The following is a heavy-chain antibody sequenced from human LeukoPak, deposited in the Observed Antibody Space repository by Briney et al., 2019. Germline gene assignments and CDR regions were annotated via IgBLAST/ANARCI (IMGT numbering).Heavy chain of an antibody. CDR2: VFHSGNT. CDR3: ARDRSVGVLPAPPFDF. Sequence: PSETLSLTCTVSGYSICSTYYWGWIRQPPGKGLGWVESVFHSGNTYYNPSLKSRLTISADTSKNQFSLTLTSVTAADTAVYYCARDRSVGVLPAPPFDFWGQGTLVTVSS. D-gene: IGHD6-6*01. J-gene: IGHJ4*02. V-gene: IGHV4-38-2*02. CDR1: GYSICSTYY.